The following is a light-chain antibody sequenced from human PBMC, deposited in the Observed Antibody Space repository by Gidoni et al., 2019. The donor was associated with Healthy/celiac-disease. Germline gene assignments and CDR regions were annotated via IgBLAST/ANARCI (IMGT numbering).Light chain of an antibody. J-gene: IGKJ3*01. Sequence: DIHFTQSPSFLSASVGDRVTITCRASEGISSYLAWYQQKPGKAPKLLIYAASTLQGGVPSRFSGSGSGTEFTLTISSLQSEDFATYYCQQLSNSPLTFGPGTKVDIK. CDR3: QQLSNSPLT. V-gene: IGKV1-9*01. CDR1: EGISSY. CDR2: AAS.